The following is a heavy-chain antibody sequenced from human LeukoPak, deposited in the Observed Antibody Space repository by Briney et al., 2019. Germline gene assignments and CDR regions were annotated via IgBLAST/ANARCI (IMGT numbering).Heavy chain of an antibody. CDR1: GFTVSSNY. CDR3: ARDPHGGNSLDY. V-gene: IGHV3-66*02. D-gene: IGHD4-23*01. J-gene: IGHJ4*02. Sequence: GGSLRLSCAASGFTVSSNYMNWVRQAPGKGLEWVSVIYSGGSTYYADSVKARFTISRDNSKNTLYLQMNSLRAEDTAVYYCARDPHGGNSLDYWGQGTLVTVSS. CDR2: IYSGGST.